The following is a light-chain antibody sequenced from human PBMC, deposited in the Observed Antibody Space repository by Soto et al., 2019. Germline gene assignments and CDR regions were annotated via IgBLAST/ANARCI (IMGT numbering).Light chain of an antibody. Sequence: DIPMTQSPSTLSASVGDRVTIACRASRSISGWLAWYQQKPGKAPYLLIFDASTLESGVPSRFSGSGSGTEFTLTISSLQPEDSATYYCQQYNSFPGTFGQGTRVEIK. CDR1: RSISGW. J-gene: IGKJ1*01. CDR3: QQYNSFPGT. CDR2: DAS. V-gene: IGKV1-5*01.